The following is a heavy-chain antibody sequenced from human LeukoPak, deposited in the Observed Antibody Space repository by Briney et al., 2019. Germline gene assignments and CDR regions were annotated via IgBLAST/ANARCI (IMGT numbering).Heavy chain of an antibody. J-gene: IGHJ6*02. D-gene: IGHD6-13*01. V-gene: IGHV1-2*02. CDR2: INPNSCGT. CDR1: GYTFTGYY. CDR3: ARDQTTASQSRYSSSPPAPHYYYYGMDV. Sequence: SVKVSCKASGYTFTGYYMHWLRQAPGQELEWMGWINPNSCGTNYAQKFQGRVTMTRDTSISTAYMELSRLRTDDTAVYYCARDQTTASQSRYSSSPPAPHYYYYGMDVWGQGTTVTVSS.